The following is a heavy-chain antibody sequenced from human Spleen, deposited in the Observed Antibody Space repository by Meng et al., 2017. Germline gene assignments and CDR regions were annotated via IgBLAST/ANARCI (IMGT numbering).Heavy chain of an antibody. CDR1: GYSFSTYW. V-gene: IGHV5-51*01. CDR3: ARRITKNAFDI. D-gene: IGHD3-16*01. Sequence: GGSLRLSCKGSGYSFSTYWIGWVRQMPGKGLEWMGIIYPDDSDTRYSPSFQDQVTISADKSISTAYLQWSSLKASDTAVYYCARRITKNAFDIWGQGTMVTVSS. CDR2: IYPDDSDT. J-gene: IGHJ3*02.